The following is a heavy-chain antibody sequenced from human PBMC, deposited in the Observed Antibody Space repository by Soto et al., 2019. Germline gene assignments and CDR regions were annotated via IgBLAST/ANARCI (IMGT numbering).Heavy chain of an antibody. Sequence: QVQLVESGGGVVQPGRSLRLSCAASGFTFSSYAMHWVRQAPGTGLEGVAVISYDGSNKYYADSVKGRFTISRDNSKNTLYLQMNSLRAEDTAVYYCARDWLNSYYCYGMDVWGQGTTVTVSS. CDR2: ISYDGSNK. CDR3: ARDWLNSYYCYGMDV. D-gene: IGHD3-9*01. J-gene: IGHJ6*02. V-gene: IGHV3-30-3*01. CDR1: GFTFSSYA.